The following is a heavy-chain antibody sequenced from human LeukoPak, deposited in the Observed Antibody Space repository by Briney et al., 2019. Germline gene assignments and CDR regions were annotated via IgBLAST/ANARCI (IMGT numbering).Heavy chain of an antibody. CDR3: ARGGYCSNSSCYLDY. Sequence: GGSLRLSCVASGFTFSSYWMHWVRQDPRKGLVWVSRINGDGRNINYADSVRGRFTISRDNAKNTLYLQMNSLRGEDTAVYYCARGGYCSNSSCYLDYWGQGTLVTVSS. V-gene: IGHV3-74*01. D-gene: IGHD2-2*01. CDR2: INGDGRNI. J-gene: IGHJ4*02. CDR1: GFTFSSYW.